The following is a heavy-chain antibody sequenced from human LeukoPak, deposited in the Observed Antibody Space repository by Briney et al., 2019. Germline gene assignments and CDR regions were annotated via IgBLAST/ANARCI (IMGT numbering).Heavy chain of an antibody. Sequence: SETLSLTCTVSGGSISSSSYYWDWIRQPPGKGLEWIGSIYYSGSTYYNPSLKSRVTISVDTSKNQFSLKLFSVTAADTAVYYCARRRTGYLSYYFDSWGQGVLVTVSS. CDR3: ARRRTGYLSYYFDS. CDR2: IYYSGST. D-gene: IGHD3-9*01. CDR1: GGSISSSSYY. V-gene: IGHV4-39*07. J-gene: IGHJ4*02.